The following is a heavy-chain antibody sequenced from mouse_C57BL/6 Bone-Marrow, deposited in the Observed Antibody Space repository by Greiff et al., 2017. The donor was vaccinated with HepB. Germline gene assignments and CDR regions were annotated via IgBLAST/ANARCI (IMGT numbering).Heavy chain of an antibody. Sequence: VQLQQPGAELVMPGASVKLSCKASGYTFTSYWMHWVKQRPGQGLEWIGEIDPSDSYTNYNQKFKGKSTLTVDKSSSTAYMQLSSLTSEDSAVYDGAREETAQASYYVDYWGQGTTLTVSS. D-gene: IGHD3-2*02. V-gene: IGHV1-69*01. J-gene: IGHJ2*01. CDR3: AREETAQASYYVDY. CDR1: GYTFTSYW. CDR2: IDPSDSYT.